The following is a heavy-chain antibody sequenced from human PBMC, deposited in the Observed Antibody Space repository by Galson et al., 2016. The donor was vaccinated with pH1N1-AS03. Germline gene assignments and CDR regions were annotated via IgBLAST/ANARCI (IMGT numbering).Heavy chain of an antibody. V-gene: IGHV3-23*01. CDR2: ISGTGGTT. CDR1: GFTFSSYA. J-gene: IGHJ4*02. Sequence: SLRLSCAASGFTFSSYAMRWVRQAPGKGLEWVSAISGTGGTTYYADSVKGRFTISRDNSKNTVYLQMNSLRAEDTAIYYCAKDASSTWFFDYWGQGTLVTVSS. D-gene: IGHD6-13*01. CDR3: AKDASSTWFFDY.